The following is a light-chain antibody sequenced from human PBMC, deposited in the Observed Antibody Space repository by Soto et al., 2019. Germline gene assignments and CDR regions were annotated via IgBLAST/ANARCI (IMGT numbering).Light chain of an antibody. CDR2: DTS. Sequence: DIQMTQSPSTLSASVGDRVTITCRASQSISSWLAWYQQKPGKDPNLLIYDTSNLESGVPSRFSGSGSGTEFTLTISSLRPDDFATYYCQKYNSYPYTFGQGTKLEIK. J-gene: IGKJ2*01. CDR3: QKYNSYPYT. V-gene: IGKV1-5*01. CDR1: QSISSW.